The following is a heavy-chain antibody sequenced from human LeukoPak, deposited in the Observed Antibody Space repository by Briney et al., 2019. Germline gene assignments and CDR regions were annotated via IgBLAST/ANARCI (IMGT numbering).Heavy chain of an antibody. Sequence: GASVKVSCKASDYTCTSYGISWVRQAPGQGLEWMGWISAYNGNTNYAQKLQGRATMTTDTSTSTAYMELRSLRSDDTAVYYCARVYYGSGSYYVAYYGMDVWGKGTTVTVSS. D-gene: IGHD3-10*01. CDR3: ARVYYGSGSYYVAYYGMDV. V-gene: IGHV1-18*04. J-gene: IGHJ6*04. CDR2: ISAYNGNT. CDR1: DYTCTSYG.